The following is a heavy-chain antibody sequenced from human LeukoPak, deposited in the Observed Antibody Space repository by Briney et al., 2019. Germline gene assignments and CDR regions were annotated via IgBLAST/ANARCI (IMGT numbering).Heavy chain of an antibody. CDR2: IYYSGST. Sequence: PSETLSLTCTVSGGSINSYYWSWIRQPPGKGLEWIGYIYYSGSTNYNPSLKSRVPISVDTSKNQFSLRLSSVTAADTAVYYCARVTGYMTEDYFDYWGQGTLITVSS. CDR3: ARVTGYMTEDYFDY. CDR1: GGSINSYY. V-gene: IGHV4-59*01. D-gene: IGHD6-13*01. J-gene: IGHJ4*02.